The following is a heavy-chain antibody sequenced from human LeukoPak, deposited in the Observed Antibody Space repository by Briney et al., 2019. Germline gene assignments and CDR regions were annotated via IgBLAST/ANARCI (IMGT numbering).Heavy chain of an antibody. CDR1: GGSISPYY. V-gene: IGHV4-59*01. D-gene: IGHD3-9*01. J-gene: IGHJ6*03. CDR3: ARPQIGNEIWTGNSEEYYYYYYYVDV. CDR2: IYYSGST. Sequence: PSETLSLTCTVSGGSISPYYWSWIRQPPGKGLEWLGDIYYSGSTNYNPSLKSRVTFSVDTSKNQFSLKLSSVTAADTAVYHFARPQIGNEIWTGNSEEYYYYYYYVDVWGKGTTVTVSS.